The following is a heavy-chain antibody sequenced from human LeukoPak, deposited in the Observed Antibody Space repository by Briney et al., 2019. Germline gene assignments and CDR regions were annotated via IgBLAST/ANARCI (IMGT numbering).Heavy chain of an antibody. D-gene: IGHD1-26*01. Sequence: SETLSLTCAVSGGSITTTDFDWAWIRQPPGQGFEWIATISSSGKAYYYPSLMSRVTIPVDTSKNQFSLDVTSVTAADAGLFYCARFKGGTGFDYWGRGILVIVS. J-gene: IGHJ4*02. CDR3: ARFKGGTGFDY. CDR2: ISSSGKA. CDR1: GGSITTTDFD. V-gene: IGHV4-39*01.